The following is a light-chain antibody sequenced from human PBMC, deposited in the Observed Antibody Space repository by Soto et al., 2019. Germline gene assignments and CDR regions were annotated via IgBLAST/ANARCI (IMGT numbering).Light chain of an antibody. CDR1: QTVNTNY. V-gene: IGKV3-20*01. CDR3: QQYVSSPRT. Sequence: EIVLTQSPGTLSLSPGEEATLSCRASQTVNTNYLAWYQQKAGQAPRLLIYGTSSRATGIPDRFSGSGSGTDFTLTISRLEPEDFAVYYCQQYVSSPRTLGQGTKVEIK. CDR2: GTS. J-gene: IGKJ1*01.